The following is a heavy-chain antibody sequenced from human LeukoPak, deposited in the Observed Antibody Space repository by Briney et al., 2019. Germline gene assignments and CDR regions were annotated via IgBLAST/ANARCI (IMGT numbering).Heavy chain of an antibody. D-gene: IGHD4-17*01. Sequence: SDTLSLACTVSDGFITNYYWSWVRQPPGKGLEFIGYVHYSGTTNYNPSLRSRVTISIDTSKKHFFLKLNSVTAADTAVYYCATGYGDFRVEGRYFYSWGQGTLVTVSS. CDR1: DGFITNYY. CDR2: VHYSGTT. J-gene: IGHJ4*02. CDR3: ATGYGDFRVEGRYFYS. V-gene: IGHV4-59*07.